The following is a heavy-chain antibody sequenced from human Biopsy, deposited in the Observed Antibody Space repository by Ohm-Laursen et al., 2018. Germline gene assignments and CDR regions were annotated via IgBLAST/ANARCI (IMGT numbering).Heavy chain of an antibody. V-gene: IGHV4-59*08. J-gene: IGHJ3*02. D-gene: IGHD3-22*01. Sequence: GTLSLTCTVSGDTISTYYWNWIRQTPGKGLEWIGYIHYTGHIRINPSLNSRATITVDTSKDQFSLKLSSLTAAGTAVYYCGRREVVITHDAFDTWGQGTMVTVSS. CDR2: IHYTGHI. CDR3: GRREVVITHDAFDT. CDR1: GDTISTYY.